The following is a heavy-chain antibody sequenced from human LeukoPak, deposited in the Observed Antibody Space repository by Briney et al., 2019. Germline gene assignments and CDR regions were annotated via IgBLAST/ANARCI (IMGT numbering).Heavy chain of an antibody. Sequence: SETLSLTCTVSGGSISSYYWSWIRQPPGKGLEWIGYIYYSGSTNYNPSLKSRVTISVDTSKNQFSLKLSSVTAADTAVYYCARLRSTDIVATGYAFDIWGQGTMVTVSS. CDR2: IYYSGST. CDR3: ARLRSTDIVATGYAFDI. J-gene: IGHJ3*02. CDR1: GGSISSYY. V-gene: IGHV4-59*01. D-gene: IGHD5-12*01.